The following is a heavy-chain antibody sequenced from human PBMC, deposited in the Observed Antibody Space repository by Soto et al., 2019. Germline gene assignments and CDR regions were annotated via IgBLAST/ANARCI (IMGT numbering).Heavy chain of an antibody. CDR1: GFTFSSYA. CDR2: ISYDGSNK. CDR3: ARDIIYYDSPY. J-gene: IGHJ4*02. D-gene: IGHD3-22*01. V-gene: IGHV3-30-3*01. Sequence: GGSMRLSCAACGFTFSSYAMHWVRQAPGKGLEWVAVISYDGSNKYYADSVKGRFTISRDNSKNTLYLQMNSLRAEDTAVYYCARDIIYYDSPYWGQGTLVTVSS.